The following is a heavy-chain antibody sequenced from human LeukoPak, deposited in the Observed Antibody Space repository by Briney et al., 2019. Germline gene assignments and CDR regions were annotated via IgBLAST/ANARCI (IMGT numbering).Heavy chain of an antibody. Sequence: PGGSLRLSCAASGFTFSSYSMNWVRQAPGKGLEWVSYISSSSSTIYYADSVKGRFTISRDNAKNSLYLQMNSLRAEDTAVYYCARHRSSWLIDYWGRGTLVTVSS. CDR2: ISSSSSTI. J-gene: IGHJ4*02. CDR1: GFTFSSYS. D-gene: IGHD6-6*01. CDR3: ARHRSSWLIDY. V-gene: IGHV3-48*01.